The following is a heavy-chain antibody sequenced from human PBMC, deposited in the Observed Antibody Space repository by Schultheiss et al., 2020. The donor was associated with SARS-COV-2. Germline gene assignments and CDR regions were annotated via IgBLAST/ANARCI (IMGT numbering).Heavy chain of an antibody. Sequence: GGSLRLSCAASGFTFSSYGMHWVRQAPGKGLEWVAVISYDGSNKYYADSVKGRFTISRDNSKNTLYLQMNSLRAEDTAVYYCARDKGGGYNYGGDYWGQGTLVTVSS. J-gene: IGHJ4*02. CDR2: ISYDGSNK. CDR1: GFTFSSYG. D-gene: IGHD5-18*01. CDR3: ARDKGGGYNYGGDY. V-gene: IGHV3-30*03.